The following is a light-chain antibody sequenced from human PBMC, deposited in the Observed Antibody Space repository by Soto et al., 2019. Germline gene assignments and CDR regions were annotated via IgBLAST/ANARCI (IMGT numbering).Light chain of an antibody. CDR3: QSYDSSLSGWV. V-gene: IGLV1-40*01. Sequence: QSVLTQPPSVSGAPGQRVTISCTGSNSNIGAGYDVHWYQQLPGTAPRLLISGNSNRPSGVPDRFSGSKSGSSGSLAITGLQAEDEADYYCQSYDSSLSGWVFGGGTQLTVL. J-gene: IGLJ3*02. CDR2: GNS. CDR1: NSNIGAGYD.